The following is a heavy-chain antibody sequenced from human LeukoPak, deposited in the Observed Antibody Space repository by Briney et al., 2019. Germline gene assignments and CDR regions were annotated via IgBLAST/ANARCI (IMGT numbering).Heavy chain of an antibody. J-gene: IGHJ4*02. CDR3: AKMQGYFDY. CDR2: ITSSGETT. Sequence: PGGSLRLSCAASGSIPFNSYSMSWVRQAPGKGLEWVSAITSSGETTYYADSVKGRFTISRDNSKNMVYLQMSSLRAEDAATYYCAKMQGYFDYWGQGSLVTVSS. CDR1: GSIPFNSYS. V-gene: IGHV3-23*01.